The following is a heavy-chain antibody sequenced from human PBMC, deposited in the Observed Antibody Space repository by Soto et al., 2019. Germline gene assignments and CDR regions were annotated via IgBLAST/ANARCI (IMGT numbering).Heavy chain of an antibody. D-gene: IGHD3-22*01. J-gene: IGHJ4*02. CDR2: INTGNGNT. Sequence: QVQLVQSGAEVKKPGASMRVSCRTSGYTFTSHFIHWVRQAPGQGLEWMGWINTGNGNTRYSETFEGRVTITRDPSANTVYMELSSLRSEDTAVYYCARDRYYYYDTSGYFSYWGQGTLVTVSS. CDR3: ARDRYYYYDTSGYFSY. CDR1: GYTFTSHF. V-gene: IGHV1-3*04.